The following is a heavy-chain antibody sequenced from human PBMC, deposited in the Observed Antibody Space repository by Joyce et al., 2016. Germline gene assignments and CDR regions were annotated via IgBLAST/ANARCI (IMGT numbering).Heavy chain of an antibody. CDR2: SNTEGSST. D-gene: IGHD6-6*01. V-gene: IGHV3-74*01. J-gene: IGHJ5*02. Sequence: EVQLVESGGGLVQPGGSLRLSCAASGFSFSGYWIHWVRQSPGKGLVGVARSNTEGSSTRFADSVKGRFTISRDNAKNTLYLQMNSLRAEDTAVYYCVRGISARPGGPNWFDPWGQGTLVTVSS. CDR3: VRGISARPGGPNWFDP. CDR1: GFSFSGYW.